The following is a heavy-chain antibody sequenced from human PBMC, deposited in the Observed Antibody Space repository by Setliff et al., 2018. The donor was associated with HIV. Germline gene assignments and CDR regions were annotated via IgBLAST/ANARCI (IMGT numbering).Heavy chain of an antibody. CDR3: SKGLNPSVVVAALVEDS. J-gene: IGHJ4*02. CDR2: NTGHNGNT. V-gene: IGHV1-18*01. Sequence: ASVKVSCKASGYIFTNYGISWVRQAPGQGLEWMGWNTGHNGNTNYAEKFQGRVTMTIDTSTSTAYLELRSLRSDDTAVYYCSKGLNPSVVVAALVEDSWGQGTLVTVSS. D-gene: IGHD2-15*01. CDR1: GYIFTNYG.